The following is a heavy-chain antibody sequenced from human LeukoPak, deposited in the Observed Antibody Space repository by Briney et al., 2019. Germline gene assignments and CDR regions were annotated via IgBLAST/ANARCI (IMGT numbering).Heavy chain of an antibody. CDR2: IRYDGSNK. J-gene: IGHJ4*02. V-gene: IGHV3-30*02. Sequence: GGSLRLSCAASGFTFSSYGMHWVRQAPGKGLEWVAFIRYDGSNKYYADSVKGRFTISRDNSKNTLYLQMNSLRAEDTAVYYCARRVPLYGGNPAFDYWGQGTLVTVSS. D-gene: IGHD4-23*01. CDR1: GFTFSSYG. CDR3: ARRVPLYGGNPAFDY.